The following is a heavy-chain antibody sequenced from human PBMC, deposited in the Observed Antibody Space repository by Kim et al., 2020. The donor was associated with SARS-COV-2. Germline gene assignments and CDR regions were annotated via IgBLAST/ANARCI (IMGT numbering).Heavy chain of an antibody. CDR3: ARETEYNWFDT. V-gene: IGHV4-4*07. CDR2: ST. Sequence: STNTSPALKSRVTKSVDTSKNLVSLKLSYVTAADTAVYYCARETEYNWFDTWGQGTLVIVSS. J-gene: IGHJ5*02.